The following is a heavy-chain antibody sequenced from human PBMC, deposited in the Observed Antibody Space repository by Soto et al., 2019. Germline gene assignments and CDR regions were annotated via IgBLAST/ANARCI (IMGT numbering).Heavy chain of an antibody. CDR1: GFTFSSYS. CDR2: ISSSSSYI. V-gene: IGHV3-21*01. J-gene: IGHJ4*02. CDR3: ARDFCSGGSCYSVDY. D-gene: IGHD2-15*01. Sequence: GGSLRLSCAVSGFTFSSYSMNWVRQAPGKGLEWVSSISSSSSYIYYADSVKGRFTISRDNAKNSLYLQMDSLRAEDTAVYYCARDFCSGGSCYSVDYWGQGT.